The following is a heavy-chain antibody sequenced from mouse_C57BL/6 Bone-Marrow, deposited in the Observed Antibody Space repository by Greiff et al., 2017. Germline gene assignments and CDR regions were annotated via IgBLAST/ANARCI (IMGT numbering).Heavy chain of an antibody. CDR2: IRSKSSNYAT. CDR1: GFTFNTYA. Sequence: EVQGVESGGGLVQPKGSLKLSCAASGFTFNTYAMHWVRQAPGKGLEWVARIRSKSSNYATYYADSVKDRFTISRDDSQSMLYLQMNSLKTEDTAMYYCVRALYEYDGEWFAYWGQGTLVTVSA. D-gene: IGHD2-4*01. CDR3: VRALYEYDGEWFAY. V-gene: IGHV10-3*01. J-gene: IGHJ3*01.